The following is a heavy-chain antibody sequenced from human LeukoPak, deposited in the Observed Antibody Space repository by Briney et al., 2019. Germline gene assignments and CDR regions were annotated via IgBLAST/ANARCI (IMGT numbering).Heavy chain of an antibody. CDR2: ISYDGSNK. J-gene: IGHJ6*02. CDR1: GFTFSSYA. CDR3: ASDMSPYGGNRYYYYYGMDV. Sequence: GRSLRLSCAASGFTFSSYAMHWVRQAPGKGLEWEAVISYDGSNKYYADSVKGRFTISRDNSKNTLYLQMNSLRAEDTAVYYCASDMSPYGGNRYYYYYGMDVWGQGTTVTVSS. V-gene: IGHV3-30-3*01. D-gene: IGHD4-23*01.